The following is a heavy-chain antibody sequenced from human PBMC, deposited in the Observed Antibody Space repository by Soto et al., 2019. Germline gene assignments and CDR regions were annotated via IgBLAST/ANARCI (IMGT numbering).Heavy chain of an antibody. V-gene: IGHV3-23*01. Sequence: GGSLRLSCAASGFTFSSYAMSWVRQAPGKGLEWVSAISGSGGSTYYADSVKGRFTISRDNSKNTLYLQMNSLRAEDTAVYYCAKDVRYSSSWYLAAWFDPWGQGTLVTVSS. J-gene: IGHJ5*02. CDR2: ISGSGGST. CDR3: AKDVRYSSSWYLAAWFDP. D-gene: IGHD6-13*01. CDR1: GFTFSSYA.